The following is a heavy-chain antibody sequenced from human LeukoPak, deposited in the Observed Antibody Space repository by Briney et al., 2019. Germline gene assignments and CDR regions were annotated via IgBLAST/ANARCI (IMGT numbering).Heavy chain of an antibody. Sequence: GESLKISCKGSGYRFTNYWIGLVRQMPGKGLEWMALIYPGDSDTRYSPSFQGQVTISADKSINTAYLQWSSLKASDTAMYYCARQIGGAPFDYWGQGTLVTVSS. CDR2: IYPGDSDT. CDR1: GYRFTNYW. CDR3: ARQIGGAPFDY. J-gene: IGHJ4*02. V-gene: IGHV5-51*01. D-gene: IGHD1-26*01.